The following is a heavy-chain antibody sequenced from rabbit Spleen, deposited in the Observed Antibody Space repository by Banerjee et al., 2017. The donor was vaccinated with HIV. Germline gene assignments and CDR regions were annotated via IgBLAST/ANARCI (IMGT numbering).Heavy chain of an antibody. V-gene: IGHV1S40*01. CDR1: GVSFSGSSY. Sequence: QSLEESGGDLVKPGASLTLTCIASGVSFSGSSYMCWVHQAPGKGLEWIACIDTGNSGLTYFASWAKGRFTISKTSSTTVTLHMTSLTAADTATYFCARDTSSSFSSYGMDLWGPGTLVTVS. J-gene: IGHJ6*01. CDR2: IDTGNSGLT. CDR3: ARDTSSSFSSYGMDL. D-gene: IGHD1-1*01.